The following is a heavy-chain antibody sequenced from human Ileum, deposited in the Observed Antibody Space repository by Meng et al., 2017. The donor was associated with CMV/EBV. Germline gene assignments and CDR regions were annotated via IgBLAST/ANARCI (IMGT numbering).Heavy chain of an antibody. CDR2: IKQDGSEK. V-gene: IGHV3-7*01. Sequence: LSLTCAASGFTFSSYWMSWVRQAPGKGLEWVANIKQDGSEKYYVDSVKGRFTISRDNAKNSLYLQMNSLRAEDTAVYYCARVKQWLVRRGYGMDVWGQGTTVTVSS. CDR1: GFTFSSYW. CDR3: ARVKQWLVRRGYGMDV. J-gene: IGHJ6*02. D-gene: IGHD6-19*01.